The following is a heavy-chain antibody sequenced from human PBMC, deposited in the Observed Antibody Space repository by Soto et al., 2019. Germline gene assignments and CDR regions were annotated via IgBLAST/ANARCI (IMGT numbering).Heavy chain of an antibody. CDR2: ISIYNGNI. V-gene: IGHV1-18*01. CDR3: ALDFGSYLIAPGAVFHY. CDR1: GYTFNSYG. Sequence: QVQLVQSGAEVKKPGASVKVSCKASGYTFNSYGITWVRQAPGQGLEWMGWISIYNGNIKYAQNLQDRVTMTTDTSTYTDYHELRGLGSAETGIYYCALDFGSYLIAPGAVFHYWGQGTLVTVCS. D-gene: IGHD3-10*01. J-gene: IGHJ4*02.